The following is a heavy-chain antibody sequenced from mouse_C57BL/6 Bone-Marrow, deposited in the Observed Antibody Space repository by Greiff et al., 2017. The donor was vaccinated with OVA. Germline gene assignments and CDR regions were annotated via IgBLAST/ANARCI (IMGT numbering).Heavy chain of an antibody. CDR3: ARGYDGYSFDV. CDR1: GYSITSGYD. D-gene: IGHD2-3*01. V-gene: IGHV3-1*01. CDR2: ISYSGST. J-gene: IGHJ1*03. Sequence: EVQLQQSGPGMVKPSQSLSLTCTVTGYSITSGYDWHWIRHFPGNKLEWMGYISYSGSTNYNPSLKSRISITHDTSKNHFFLKLNSVTTEDTATYYCARGYDGYSFDVWGTGTTVTVSS.